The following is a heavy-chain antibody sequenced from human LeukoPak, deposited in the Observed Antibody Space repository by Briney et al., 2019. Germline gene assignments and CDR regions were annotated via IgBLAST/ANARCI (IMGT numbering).Heavy chain of an antibody. J-gene: IGHJ6*02. CDR2: INPSGGST. V-gene: IGHV1-46*01. D-gene: IGHD2-15*01. CDR1: GYTFTSYY. Sequence: GASVKVSCKASGYTFTSYYMHWVRQAPGQGLEWMGIINPSGGSTSYAQKFQGRVTMTRDTSTSTVYMELSSLRFEDTAVYYCARAGGVVVMNEFGYYYGMDVWGQGTTVTVSS. CDR3: ARAGGVVVMNEFGYYYGMDV.